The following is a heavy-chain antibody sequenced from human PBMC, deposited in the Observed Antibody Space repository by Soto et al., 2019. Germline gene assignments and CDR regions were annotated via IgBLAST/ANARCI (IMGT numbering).Heavy chain of an antibody. Sequence: GASVKVSCKASGGTFSSYAISWVRQAPGQGLEWMGIINPRVGTARYAQKFQGRVAMTRDTSASTFYMQLSSLRSEDTALYYCARDISSTWYLQDYWGQGTLVTVSS. CDR3: ARDISSTWYLQDY. D-gene: IGHD6-13*01. CDR2: INPRVGTA. J-gene: IGHJ4*02. V-gene: IGHV1-46*01. CDR1: GGTFSSYA.